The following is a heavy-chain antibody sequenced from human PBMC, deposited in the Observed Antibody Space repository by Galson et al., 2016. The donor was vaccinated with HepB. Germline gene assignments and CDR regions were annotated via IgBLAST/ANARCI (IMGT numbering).Heavy chain of an antibody. CDR2: ISYDGSSK. V-gene: IGHV3-30*04. CDR3: ARPTVTVGDAFDI. Sequence: SLRLSCAASGFTFRTYAMHWVRQAPGKGLEWAALISYDGSSKYYADSVKGRFTISRDNSKNTLYLQMNSLRAEDTAVYYCARPTVTVGDAFDIWGQGTLVTVSS. J-gene: IGHJ3*02. D-gene: IGHD4-17*01. CDR1: GFTFRTYA.